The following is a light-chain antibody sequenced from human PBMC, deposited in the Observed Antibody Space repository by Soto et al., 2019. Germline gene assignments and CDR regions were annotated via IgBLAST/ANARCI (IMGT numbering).Light chain of an antibody. J-gene: IGKJ2*01. CDR2: GAS. V-gene: IGKV3-20*01. CDR1: QSVRSNY. CDR3: QQYGGSPYT. Sequence: EIVVTQSPGTLSLSQGERATLSCRASQSVRSNYLAGYQQKPGQAPRLLIYGASSRATGIPDRFSGTGSGTDFTLTNSRLEPEEFAVYYCQQYGGSPYTFGQGTKLEIQ.